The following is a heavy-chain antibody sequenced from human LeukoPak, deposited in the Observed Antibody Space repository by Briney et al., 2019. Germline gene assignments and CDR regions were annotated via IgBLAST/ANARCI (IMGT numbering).Heavy chain of an antibody. D-gene: IGHD4-17*01. J-gene: IGHJ3*02. V-gene: IGHV5-51*01. CDR2: IYPDDSDA. Sequence: GESLKISCKGSGYSFTTYWIGWVRQLPGKGLEWMGIIYPDDSDARYSPSFQGQVTISADKSISTAYLQWSTLKASDTAMYYCARPFVTTDAFDIWGQGTMVTVSS. CDR3: ARPFVTTDAFDI. CDR1: GYSFTTYW.